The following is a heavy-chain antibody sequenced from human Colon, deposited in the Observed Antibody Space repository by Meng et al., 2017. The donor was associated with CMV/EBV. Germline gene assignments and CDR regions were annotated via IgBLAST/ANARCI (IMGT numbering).Heavy chain of an antibody. CDR1: GFSFDTYS. Sequence: GGSLRLSCAASGFSFDTYSMYWVRQAPGKGLEWVSSITISSTYIYYADSVKGRFTVSRDNAKNSLYLQMNSLRAEDTAVYYCARDRRWELRFDPWGQGTLVTVSS. V-gene: IGHV3-21*01. CDR3: ARDRRWELRFDP. CDR2: ITISSTYI. D-gene: IGHD1-26*01. J-gene: IGHJ5*02.